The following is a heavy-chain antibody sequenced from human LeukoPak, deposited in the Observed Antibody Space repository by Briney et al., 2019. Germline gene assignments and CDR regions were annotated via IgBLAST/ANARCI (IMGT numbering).Heavy chain of an antibody. Sequence: PSETLSLTCTVSGGSISSYYWSWIRQPAGKGLEWIGRIHTSGSTNYNPSLKSRVTMSVDTSKNQFSLKLISVTAADTAVYYCARDTYYYGSGSYRLDYWGQGTPVTVSS. V-gene: IGHV4-4*07. J-gene: IGHJ4*02. CDR3: ARDTYYYGSGSYRLDY. D-gene: IGHD3-10*01. CDR1: GGSISSYY. CDR2: IHTSGST.